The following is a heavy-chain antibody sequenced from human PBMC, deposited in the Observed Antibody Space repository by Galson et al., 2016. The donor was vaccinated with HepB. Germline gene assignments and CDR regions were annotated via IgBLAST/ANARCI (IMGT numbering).Heavy chain of an antibody. J-gene: IGHJ4*02. D-gene: IGHD5-18*01. V-gene: IGHV1-3*01. CDR1: GYTFTNYA. Sequence: SVKVSCKASGYTFTNYAMNWVRQAPGQRLEWMGWINAGNGDTKHSQRFQDRVTITRDTSASTAYMELSSLTSEDTAVYYCARSVYGYGASSGYWGQGTLVTVSS. CDR3: ARSVYGYGASSGY. CDR2: INAGNGDT.